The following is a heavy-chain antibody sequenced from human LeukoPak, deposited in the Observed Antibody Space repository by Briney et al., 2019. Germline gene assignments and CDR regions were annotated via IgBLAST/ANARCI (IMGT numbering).Heavy chain of an antibody. Sequence: PGRSLRLSCAASGFTFSNYVMHWVRQAPGKGLEWVAVISYDGTNKYYPDSVKGRFTISRDNSYNTLYLQMDSLTAEDTAVYYCAKESTTYYYYGMHVWGQGTTVTVSS. CDR1: GFTFSNYV. CDR2: ISYDGTNK. J-gene: IGHJ6*02. V-gene: IGHV3-30*18. D-gene: IGHD2/OR15-2a*01. CDR3: AKESTTYYYYGMHV.